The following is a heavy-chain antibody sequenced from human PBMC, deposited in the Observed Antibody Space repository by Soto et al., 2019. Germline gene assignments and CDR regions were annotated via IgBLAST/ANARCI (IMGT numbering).Heavy chain of an antibody. Sequence: EVQLLESGGGLVQPGGSLRLSCAASGFSFSSYAMSWVRQAPGKGLEWVSAISGSGDSTYYADSVKGRFTISRGNPKNTLYLQMSSLRVEDMAVYYCAKTTSWGLWLDAFDIWGQGTMVTVSS. CDR2: ISGSGDST. D-gene: IGHD7-27*01. J-gene: IGHJ3*02. V-gene: IGHV3-23*01. CDR1: GFSFSSYA. CDR3: AKTTSWGLWLDAFDI.